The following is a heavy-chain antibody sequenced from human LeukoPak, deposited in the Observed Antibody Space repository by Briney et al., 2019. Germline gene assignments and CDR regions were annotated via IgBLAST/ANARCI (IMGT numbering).Heavy chain of an antibody. J-gene: IGHJ4*02. CDR1: GFTFSSYW. CDR2: INSDGSST. D-gene: IGHD4-17*01. V-gene: IGHV3-74*01. CDR3: ASVFRDGDLPPY. Sequence: GGSLRLSCAASGFTFSSYWMHWVRQAPGKGLVWVSRINSDGSSTSYADSVKGRFTISRDNAKNTLYLQMNSLRAEDTAVYYCASVFRDGDLPPYWGQGTLVTVSS.